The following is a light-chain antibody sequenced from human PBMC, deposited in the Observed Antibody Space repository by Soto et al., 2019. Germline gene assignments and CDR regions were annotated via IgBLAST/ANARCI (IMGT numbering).Light chain of an antibody. CDR3: SSFTSSNTWV. CDR2: EVS. J-gene: IGLJ3*02. Sequence: QSALTQPPSVSGSPGQSVTISCTGTSSDVGSYNRVSWYQQPPGTAPKPMIYEVSNRPSGVPDRFFGSKSGNTASLTISGLQAEDEADYYCSSFTSSNTWVFGGGTKVTVL. V-gene: IGLV2-18*02. CDR1: SSDVGSYNR.